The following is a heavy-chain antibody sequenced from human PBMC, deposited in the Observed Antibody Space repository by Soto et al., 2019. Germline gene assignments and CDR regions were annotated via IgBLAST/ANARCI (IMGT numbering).Heavy chain of an antibody. CDR3: ARDRLDTAMANRYYYYYGMDV. V-gene: IGHV4-59*01. CDR1: GGSISSYY. Sequence: PSETLSLTCTVSGGSISSYYWSWIRQPPGKGLEWIGYIYYNGSTNYNPSLKSRVTISVDTSKNQFSLKLSSVTAADTAVYYCARDRLDTAMANRYYYYYGMDVWGQGTTVTVSS. CDR2: IYYNGST. D-gene: IGHD5-18*01. J-gene: IGHJ6*02.